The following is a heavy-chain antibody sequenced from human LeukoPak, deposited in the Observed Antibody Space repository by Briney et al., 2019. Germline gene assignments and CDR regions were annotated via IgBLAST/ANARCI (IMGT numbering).Heavy chain of an antibody. Sequence: KPSETLSLTCTVSGGSISSYYWSWIRQPAGKGLEWIGRIYTSGSTNYNPSLKSRVTMSVDTYKNQFSLKLSSVTAADTAVYYCARDDRAGYYDSTFAFDIWGQGTMVTVSS. J-gene: IGHJ3*02. CDR1: GGSISSYY. CDR2: IYTSGST. D-gene: IGHD3-22*01. CDR3: ARDDRAGYYDSTFAFDI. V-gene: IGHV4-4*07.